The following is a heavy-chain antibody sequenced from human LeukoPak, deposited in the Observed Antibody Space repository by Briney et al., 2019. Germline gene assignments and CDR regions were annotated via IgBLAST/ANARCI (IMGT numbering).Heavy chain of an antibody. D-gene: IGHD6-19*01. Sequence: GGSLRLSCAASGFTFSSYWMSWVRQAPGKGLEWVANIKQDGSEKYYVDSVKGRFTISRDNAKNSLYLQMNSLRAKDTAVYYCAREYSSGWYTSWDDAFDIWGQGTMVTVSS. J-gene: IGHJ3*02. CDR3: AREYSSGWYTSWDDAFDI. V-gene: IGHV3-7*01. CDR1: GFTFSSYW. CDR2: IKQDGSEK.